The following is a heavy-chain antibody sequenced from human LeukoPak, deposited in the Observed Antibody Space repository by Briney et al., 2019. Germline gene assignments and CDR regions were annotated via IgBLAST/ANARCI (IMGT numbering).Heavy chain of an antibody. V-gene: IGHV3-30*02. D-gene: IGHD2-15*01. Sequence: GGSLRLSCAASGFTFSSYGMHWVRQTPGKGLEWVTFIRYDGSNKYYADSVKGRFTISRDNSKNTLYLQMNSLRAEDTALYYCAKQYCSGGRCYSGDYFDYWGQGTLVTVSS. CDR3: AKQYCSGGRCYSGDYFDY. CDR2: IRYDGSNK. J-gene: IGHJ4*02. CDR1: GFTFSSYG.